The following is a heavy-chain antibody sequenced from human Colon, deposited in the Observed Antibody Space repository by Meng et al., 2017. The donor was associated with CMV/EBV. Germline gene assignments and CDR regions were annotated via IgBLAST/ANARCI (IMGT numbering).Heavy chain of an antibody. D-gene: IGHD6-19*01. J-gene: IGHJ4*02. CDR2: IISSGSIT. CDR1: GFTFSIYE. CDR3: ARSVQAVAGESRFDS. Sequence: GESLKISCAASGFTFSIYEMTWVRQAPGKGLEWVSYIISSGSITYYADSVRGRFTISRDNAKNSLYLHMTSLRADDMALYYCARSVQAVAGESRFDSWGQGTLVTVSS. V-gene: IGHV3-48*03.